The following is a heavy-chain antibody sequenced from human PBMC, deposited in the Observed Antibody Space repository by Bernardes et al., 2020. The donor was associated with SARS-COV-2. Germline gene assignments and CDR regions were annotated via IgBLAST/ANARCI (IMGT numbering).Heavy chain of an antibody. D-gene: IGHD3-3*01. CDR1: GFTVSSNY. J-gene: IGHJ4*02. Sequence: VSLRLSCAASGFTVSSNYMTWVRQAPGKGLEWVSVIYSGGNTYYADSVKGRFTISRDNSKNTLYLQMNSLRAEDTAVYYCASNYDVWSGYLYWGQGTLVTVSS. CDR2: IYSGGNT. CDR3: ASNYDVWSGYLY. V-gene: IGHV3-66*02.